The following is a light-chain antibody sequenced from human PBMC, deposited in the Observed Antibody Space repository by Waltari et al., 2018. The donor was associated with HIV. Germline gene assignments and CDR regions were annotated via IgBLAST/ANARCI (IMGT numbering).Light chain of an antibody. Sequence: QSALTQPASVSGSPGQSISISCTEASSDIGNSNLVSWYQHHTGRAPKLLIFEVTKRPSGVSNRFSGSNTGNTASLSISDLQAEDKADYYCCSYASSGTLVVFGGGTRVAVL. CDR3: CSYASSGTLVV. CDR1: SSDIGNSNL. V-gene: IGLV2-23*02. J-gene: IGLJ2*01. CDR2: EVT.